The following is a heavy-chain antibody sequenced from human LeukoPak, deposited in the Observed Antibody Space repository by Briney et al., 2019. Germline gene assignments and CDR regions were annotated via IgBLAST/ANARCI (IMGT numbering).Heavy chain of an antibody. Sequence: PGGSLRLSCVASGFTFKNYFMSWVRQTPGKGLEWVASIKNDGTEKYYVDSLRGRFTISRDNARNSLYLQMNRLRAEDTALYYCARGGYDILTGYYTDFDYWGQGTLVTVSS. J-gene: IGHJ4*02. V-gene: IGHV3-7*03. D-gene: IGHD3-9*01. CDR3: ARGGYDILTGYYTDFDY. CDR2: IKNDGTEK. CDR1: GFTFKNYF.